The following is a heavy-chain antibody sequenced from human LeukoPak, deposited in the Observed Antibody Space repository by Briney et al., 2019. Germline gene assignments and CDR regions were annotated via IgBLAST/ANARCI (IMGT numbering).Heavy chain of an antibody. V-gene: IGHV3-33*08. CDR3: ARAYSSSWYTHGLYGMDV. Sequence: GGSLRLSCAASGFTFRSFSMNWVRQAPGKGLEWVAVIWYDGSNKYYADSVKGRFTISRDNSKNTLYLQMNSLRAEDTAVYYCARAYSSSWYTHGLYGMDVWGQGTTVTVSS. CDR1: GFTFRSFS. CDR2: IWYDGSNK. J-gene: IGHJ6*02. D-gene: IGHD6-13*01.